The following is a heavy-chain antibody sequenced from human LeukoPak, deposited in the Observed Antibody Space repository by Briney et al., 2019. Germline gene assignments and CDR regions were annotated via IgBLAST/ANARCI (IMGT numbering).Heavy chain of an antibody. CDR2: INPKSGDT. Sequence: ASVKVSCKASVYTFTDYYMHWVRQAPGQGLEWMGWINPKSGDTRYAQKFQGRVTMTRDSPITTAYMDLSSRRSDDAAVYYCAREWDYYAFWGQGTLVSVSS. V-gene: IGHV1-2*02. CDR1: VYTFTDYY. J-gene: IGHJ4*02. CDR3: AREWDYYAF.